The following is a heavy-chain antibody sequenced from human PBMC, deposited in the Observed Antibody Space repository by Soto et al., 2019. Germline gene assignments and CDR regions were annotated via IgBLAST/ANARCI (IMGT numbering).Heavy chain of an antibody. D-gene: IGHD4-17*01. CDR1: GGTFSTYT. J-gene: IGHJ4*02. CDR3: ASEDYDDYYFDY. CDR2: IIPFVGTA. Sequence: QVQLVQSGAEVKKPGSSVKVSCKASGGTFSTYTFSWVRQAPGQGLEWMGRIIPFVGTANYAQKFQGRVTITADKSTSTAYMELSSLRSEDTAVYYCASEDYDDYYFDYCGQGTLVTVSS. V-gene: IGHV1-69*08.